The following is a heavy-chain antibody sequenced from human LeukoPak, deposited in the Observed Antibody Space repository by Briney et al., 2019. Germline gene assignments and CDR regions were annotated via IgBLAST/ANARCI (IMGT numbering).Heavy chain of an antibody. CDR1: GYTFTGYY. D-gene: IGHD3-22*01. V-gene: IGHV1-18*04. CDR2: ISAYNGNT. J-gene: IGHJ4*02. CDR3: ARRAYYYDSSGYDY. Sequence: GASVKVSCKASGYTFTGYYMHWVRQAPGQGLEWMGWISAYNGNTNYAQKLQGRVTMTTDTSTSTAYMELRSLRSDDTAVYYCARRAYYYDSSGYDYWGQGTLVTVSS.